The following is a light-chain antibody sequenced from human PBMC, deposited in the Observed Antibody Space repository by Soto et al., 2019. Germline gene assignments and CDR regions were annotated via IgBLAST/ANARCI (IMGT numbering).Light chain of an antibody. CDR1: QSVLYSSNNKNN. CDR3: QQYYSTPWT. CDR2: WAS. J-gene: IGKJ1*01. V-gene: IGKV4-1*01. Sequence: DIVMTQSPESLAVSLGERATINCKSSQSVLYSSNNKNNLAWYQQKPGQPPKLLIYWASTRESGVPDRFSGSGSGTDFTLTISSLQAEDVAVYYCQQYYSTPWTFGQGTKVEIK.